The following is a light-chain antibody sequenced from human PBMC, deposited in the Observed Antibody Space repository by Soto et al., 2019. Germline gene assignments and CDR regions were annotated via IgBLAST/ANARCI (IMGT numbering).Light chain of an antibody. CDR2: HAS. Sequence: DIQMTQSPSSLSTSVGDRVTITCRASQSINTYLNWYQQKPGKAPKLLIYHASSLQSGVPSRFSGSGSGTDFTLTISSLQPEDFATYYCLQSYSSNRKCGQGTKVDIK. CDR3: LQSYSSNRK. V-gene: IGKV1-39*01. CDR1: QSINTY. J-gene: IGKJ1*01.